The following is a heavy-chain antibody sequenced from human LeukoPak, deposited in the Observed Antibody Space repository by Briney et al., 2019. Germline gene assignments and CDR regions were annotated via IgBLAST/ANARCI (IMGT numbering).Heavy chain of an antibody. V-gene: IGHV3-66*04. Sequence: QTGGSLRLSCAASGFTVSSNYMSWVRQAPGKGLEWVSVIYSGGSTYYADSVKGRFTISRDNSKNTLYLQMNSLRAEDTAVYYCARLGYCSGGSCYFSGYSYAFDYWGQGTLVTVSS. CDR2: IYSGGST. D-gene: IGHD2-15*01. CDR1: GFTVSSNY. CDR3: ARLGYCSGGSCYFSGYSYAFDY. J-gene: IGHJ4*02.